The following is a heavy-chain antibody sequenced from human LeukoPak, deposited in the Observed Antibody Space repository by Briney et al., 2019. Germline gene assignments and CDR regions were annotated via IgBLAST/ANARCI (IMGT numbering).Heavy chain of an antibody. CDR1: GFTVSSNY. Sequence: GGSLRLSCAASGFTVSSNYMSWVRQAPGKGLEWVSVIYSGGGTYYADSVKGRFTISRDNSKNTLYLQMNSLRAEDTAVYYCARDLDCSSTSCPTGYWGQGTLVTVSS. CDR2: IYSGGGT. V-gene: IGHV3-66*01. CDR3: ARDLDCSSTSCPTGY. D-gene: IGHD2-2*01. J-gene: IGHJ4*02.